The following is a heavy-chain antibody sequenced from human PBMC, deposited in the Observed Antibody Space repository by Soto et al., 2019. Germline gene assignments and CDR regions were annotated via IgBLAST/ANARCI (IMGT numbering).Heavy chain of an antibody. CDR2: ISSSSSTI. V-gene: IGHV3-48*02. CDR3: ARVGQQLARGVTGPDP. CDR1: GFTFSSYS. Sequence: EVQLVESGGGLVQPGGSLRLSCAGSGFTFSSYSMNWVRQAPGKGLEWVSYISSSSSTIYYADSVKGRFTVSRDNAKNSLYLQMNSLRDEDTAVYYCARVGQQLARGVTGPDPWGQGTLVTVSS. D-gene: IGHD6-13*01. J-gene: IGHJ5*02.